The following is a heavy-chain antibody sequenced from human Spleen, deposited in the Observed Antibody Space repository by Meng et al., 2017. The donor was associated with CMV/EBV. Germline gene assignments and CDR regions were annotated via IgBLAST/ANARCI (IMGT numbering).Heavy chain of an antibody. J-gene: IGHJ4*02. CDR3: AKGDIGYSSDCYLLDY. Sequence: FTCRTYGMDWVRQAPGKGLEWVAFIYYDGSDKYYTDSVKGRFTISRDNSKNTLYLQMSSLRADDTAVYYCAKGDIGYSSDCYLLDYWGQGTLVTVSS. D-gene: IGHD6-25*01. CDR2: IYYDGSDK. V-gene: IGHV3-30*02. CDR1: FTCRTYG.